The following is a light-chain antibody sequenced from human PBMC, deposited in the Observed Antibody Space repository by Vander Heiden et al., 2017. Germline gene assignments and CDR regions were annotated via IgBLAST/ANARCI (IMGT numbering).Light chain of an antibody. CDR2: RDS. CDR1: NIGSKF. CDR3: QVWDTNTVL. J-gene: IGLJ2*01. Sequence: SNDLTQPLSVSVALGQPATISCGGNNIGSKFVHWYQLRPGQAPVLVISRDSVRPSGIPERFSGSDSGNTATLTISRAQAGDEAVYYCQVWDTNTVLFGGGTKLTVL. V-gene: IGLV3-9*01.